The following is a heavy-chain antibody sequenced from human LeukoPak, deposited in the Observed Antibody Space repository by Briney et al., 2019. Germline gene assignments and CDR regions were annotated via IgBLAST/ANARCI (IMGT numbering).Heavy chain of an antibody. V-gene: IGHV1-2*02. CDR3: ARPDDYYYYGMDV. CDR2: INPNSGGT. Sequence: ASVTVSCKASGYTFTIYYMHWVRQAPGQGLEWMGWINPNSGGTNYAQKFQGRVTMTRDTSISTAYMELSRLRSDDTAVYYCARPDDYYYYGMDVWGQGTTVTVSS. CDR1: GYTFTIYY. J-gene: IGHJ6*02.